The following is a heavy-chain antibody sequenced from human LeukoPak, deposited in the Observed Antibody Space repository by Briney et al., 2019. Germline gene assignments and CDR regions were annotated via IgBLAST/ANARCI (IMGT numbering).Heavy chain of an antibody. V-gene: IGHV3-74*01. Sequence: PGGSLRLSCAASGFAFSSYWMHWVRQAPGKGLVWVSRINTDGSSTTYADSVKGRFTISRDNAENTVYLQINSLRAEDTAVYYCSRGNMVRGSNWGQGTLVTVSS. J-gene: IGHJ4*02. CDR2: INTDGSST. D-gene: IGHD3-10*01. CDR3: SRGNMVRGSN. CDR1: GFAFSSYW.